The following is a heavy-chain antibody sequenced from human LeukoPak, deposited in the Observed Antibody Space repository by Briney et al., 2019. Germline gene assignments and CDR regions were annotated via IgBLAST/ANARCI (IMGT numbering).Heavy chain of an antibody. CDR2: ISWNSGSI. Sequence: PGRSLRLSCAASGFTFDDYAMHWVRQAPGKGLEWVSGISWNSGSIVYADSVKGRFTISRDNAKNSLYLQMNSLRAEDMALYYCAKDTRAYSSSWFDYWGQGTLVTVSS. J-gene: IGHJ4*02. CDR3: AKDTRAYSSSWFDY. D-gene: IGHD6-13*01. CDR1: GFTFDDYA. V-gene: IGHV3-9*03.